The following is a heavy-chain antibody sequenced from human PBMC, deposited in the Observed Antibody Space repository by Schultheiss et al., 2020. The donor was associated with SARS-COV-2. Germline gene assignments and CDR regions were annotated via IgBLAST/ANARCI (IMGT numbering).Heavy chain of an antibody. CDR2: INHSGST. Sequence: SETLSLTCAVYGGSFSGYYWSWIRQPPGKGLEWIGEINHSGSTNYNPSLKSRVTISVDTSKNQFSLKLSSVTAADTAVYYCARTPPPHCSSTSCHLYNWFDPWGQGTLVTVSS. D-gene: IGHD2-2*01. J-gene: IGHJ5*02. CDR1: GGSFSGYY. V-gene: IGHV4-34*01. CDR3: ARTPPPHCSSTSCHLYNWFDP.